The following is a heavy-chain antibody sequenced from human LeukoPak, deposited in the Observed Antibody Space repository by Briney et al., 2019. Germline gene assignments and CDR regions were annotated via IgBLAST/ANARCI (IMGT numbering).Heavy chain of an antibody. J-gene: IGHJ4*02. Sequence: GGSLRLSCAASGFTFSSYGMHWVRQAPGKGLEWVAFIRYDGSNKSYADSVKGRFTISRDNSKNTLYLQMNSLRAEDTAVYYCAKDRSGTYYTFDYWGQGTLVTVSS. CDR1: GFTFSSYG. V-gene: IGHV3-30*02. CDR3: AKDRSGTYYTFDY. CDR2: IRYDGSNK. D-gene: IGHD1-26*01.